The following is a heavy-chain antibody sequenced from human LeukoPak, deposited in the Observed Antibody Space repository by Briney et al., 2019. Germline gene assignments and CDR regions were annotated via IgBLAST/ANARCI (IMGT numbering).Heavy chain of an antibody. D-gene: IGHD3-22*01. V-gene: IGHV3-74*01. CDR1: GFTLSTYW. Sequence: GGSLRLSCAASGFTLSTYWMHWVRQAPGKGLVWVSRINSEGSSTTYADSVKGRFTISRDNAKNSLYLEMNSLRAEDTAVYYCARAIGTYNWFDPWGQGSLVTVYS. J-gene: IGHJ5*02. CDR2: INSEGSST. CDR3: ARAIGTYNWFDP.